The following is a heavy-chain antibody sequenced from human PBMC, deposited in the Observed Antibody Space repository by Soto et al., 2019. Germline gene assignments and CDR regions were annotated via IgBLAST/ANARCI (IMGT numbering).Heavy chain of an antibody. CDR1: CGTFIGFC. V-gene: IGHV4-34*01. Sequence: LEPLCDPYAVVCGTFIGFCGTWIRKPPGTGLEWIGEINHSGSTNYNPSLKSRVTISVDTSKNQFSLKLTSVTAADMSVYYCARDKITGLFDYWGQGTLVTVSS. D-gene: IGHD2-8*02. J-gene: IGHJ4*02. CDR3: ARDKITGLFDY. CDR2: INHSGST.